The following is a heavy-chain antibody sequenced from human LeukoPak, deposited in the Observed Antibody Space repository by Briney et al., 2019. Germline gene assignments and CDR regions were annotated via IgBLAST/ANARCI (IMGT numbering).Heavy chain of an antibody. CDR3: ARDWFHAIDY. D-gene: IGHD2/OR15-2a*01. J-gene: IGHJ4*02. V-gene: IGHV3-74*01. Sequence: GGSLRLSCAASGFRFSETWMHWVRQAPGKELVWVSRIRSDGSDARYAESVKGRFTIYRDNAKNTLYLQMNSLRDEDTAVYYCARDWFHAIDYWGQGTLVTVSS. CDR2: IRSDGSDA. CDR1: GFRFSETW.